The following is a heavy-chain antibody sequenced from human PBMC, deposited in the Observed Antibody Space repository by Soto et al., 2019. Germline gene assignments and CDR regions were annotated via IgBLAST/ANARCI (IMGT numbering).Heavy chain of an antibody. CDR3: AKDLSDYDILTGTFDY. J-gene: IGHJ4*02. V-gene: IGHV3-23*01. Sequence: GRLTISRDKAKDTLDVQMSSLRAEDTAVYYCAKDLSDYDILTGTFDYWGQGTLVTVSS. D-gene: IGHD3-9*01.